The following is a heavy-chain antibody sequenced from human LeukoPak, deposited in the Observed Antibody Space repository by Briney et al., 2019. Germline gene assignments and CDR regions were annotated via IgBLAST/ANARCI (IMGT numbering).Heavy chain of an antibody. J-gene: IGHJ4*02. CDR1: GGSFSGYY. V-gene: IGHV4-34*01. D-gene: IGHD6-13*01. CDR3: ASGIDPYSSSPPSLH. Sequence: ASETLSLTCAVYGGSFSGYYWSWIRQPPGKGLEWIGEINHSGSTNYNPSLKSRVTISVDTSKNQFSLKLSSVTAADTAVYYCASGIDPYSSSPPSLHWGQGTQVTVSS. CDR2: INHSGST.